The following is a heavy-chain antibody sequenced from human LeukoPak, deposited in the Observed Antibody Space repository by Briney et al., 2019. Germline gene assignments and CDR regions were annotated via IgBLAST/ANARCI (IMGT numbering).Heavy chain of an antibody. CDR1: GGSVSSGNYY. CDR2: IHNSGST. J-gene: IGHJ4*02. CDR3: TRNADY. V-gene: IGHV4-61*03. Sequence: SETLSLTCTVSGGSVSSGNYYWNWIRQPPGKGLEWIGYIHNSGSTNYNPSLKSRLTISIDTSKNHISLKLSSVTAADTAVYYCTRNADYWGQGALVTVSS.